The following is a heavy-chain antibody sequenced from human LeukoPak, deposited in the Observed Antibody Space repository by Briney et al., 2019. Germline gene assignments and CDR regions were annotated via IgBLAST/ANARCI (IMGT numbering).Heavy chain of an antibody. CDR1: GGSFSGYY. J-gene: IGHJ4*02. V-gene: IGHV4-34*01. D-gene: IGHD2-15*01. Sequence: SETLSLTCAVYGGSFSGYYWSWIRQPPGKGLEWIGEINHSGSTNYNPSLKSRVTISVDTSKNQFSLKLSSVTAADTAVYFCARVVVVVADPSFDYWGQGTLVTVSS. CDR3: ARVVVVVADPSFDY. CDR2: INHSGST.